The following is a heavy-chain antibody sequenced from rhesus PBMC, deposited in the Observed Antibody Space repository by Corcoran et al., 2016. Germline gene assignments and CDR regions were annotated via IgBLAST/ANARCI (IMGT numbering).Heavy chain of an antibody. Sequence: QVQLQESGPGLVKPSETLSLTCAVSGASISSYWWNWIRPPPGKGLEWIGEINGNSGSTNYNPSLKSRVTISKDASKNQFSLKLSSVTAADTAVYYCARARGSSRMITGGLDVWGRGVLVTVSS. CDR3: ARARGSSRMITGGLDV. CDR2: INGNSGST. CDR1: GASISSYW. J-gene: IGHJ5-2*02. V-gene: IGHV4-80*01. D-gene: IGHD3-9*01.